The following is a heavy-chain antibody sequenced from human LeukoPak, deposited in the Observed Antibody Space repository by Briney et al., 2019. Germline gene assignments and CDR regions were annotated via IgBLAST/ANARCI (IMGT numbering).Heavy chain of an antibody. CDR3: AKALRAAPGTTPGDY. J-gene: IGHJ4*02. D-gene: IGHD6-13*01. Sequence: GGPLRLSCAASGFTFSNYAMTWVRQAPGKGLEWVSSIRGNGGNTYYADSVKGRFTNFRDNSKNTLYLQMNSLRVEDTAIYYCAKALRAAPGTTPGDYWGQGTLVTVSS. CDR2: IRGNGGNT. V-gene: IGHV3-23*01. CDR1: GFTFSNYA.